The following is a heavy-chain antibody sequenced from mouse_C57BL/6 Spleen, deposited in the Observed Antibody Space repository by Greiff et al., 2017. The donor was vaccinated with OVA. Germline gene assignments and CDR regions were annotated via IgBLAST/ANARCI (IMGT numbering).Heavy chain of an antibody. CDR1: GYTFTSYW. V-gene: IGHV1-61*01. CDR3: AAYYSKEGAMDY. CDR2: IYPSDSET. D-gene: IGHD2-5*01. Sequence: QVQLQQPGAELVRPGSSVKLSCKASGYTFTSYWMAWVKQRPGQGLEWIGNIYPSDSETHYNQKFKDKATLTVDKSSSTAYMQLSSLTSEDSAVYYCAAYYSKEGAMDYWGQGTSVTVSS. J-gene: IGHJ4*01.